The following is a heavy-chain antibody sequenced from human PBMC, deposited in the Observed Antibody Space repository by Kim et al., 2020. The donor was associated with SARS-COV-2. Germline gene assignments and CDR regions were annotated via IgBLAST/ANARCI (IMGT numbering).Heavy chain of an antibody. J-gene: IGHJ4*02. CDR3: ARSFIRGLGDD. V-gene: IGHV4-39*01. CDR2: IYYNGNT. D-gene: IGHD3-10*01. Sequence: SETLSLTCTVSGGSINNNNYFWGWIRQTRGKGLEWIGTIYYNGNTYYNPSLKSRATISVDTSNNQFFLSLSSVTAADTAVYYCARSFIRGLGDDWGQGTL. CDR1: GGSINNNNYF.